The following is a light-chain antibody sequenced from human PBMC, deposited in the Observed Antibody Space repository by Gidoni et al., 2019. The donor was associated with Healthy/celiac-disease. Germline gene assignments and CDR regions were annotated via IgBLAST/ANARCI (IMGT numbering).Light chain of an antibody. CDR2: AAS. CDR3: QQSYSTPLIFT. J-gene: IGKJ3*01. V-gene: IGKV1-39*01. Sequence: DIQMTQSPSSLSASVGDRVTITCRASQSISSYLNWYQQKPGKAPKLLIYAASSLQSGVPSRFSGSGSGTDFTLTISSLQPEDFATYYCQQSYSTPLIFTFXPXTKWISN. CDR1: QSISSY.